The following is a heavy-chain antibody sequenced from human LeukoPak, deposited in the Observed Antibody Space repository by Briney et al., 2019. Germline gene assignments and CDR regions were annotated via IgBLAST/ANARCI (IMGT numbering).Heavy chain of an antibody. CDR1: GFTFSSYA. CDR2: ISGSGGST. J-gene: IGHJ5*02. D-gene: IGHD6-13*01. CDR3: AKVTYSSSWYPPQFDP. V-gene: IGHV3-23*01. Sequence: GGSLRLSCAAPGFTFSSYAMSWVRQAPGKGLGWVSAISGSGGSTYYADSVKGRFTISRDNSKNTLYLQMNSLRAEDTAVYYCAKVTYSSSWYPPQFDPWGQGTLVTVSS.